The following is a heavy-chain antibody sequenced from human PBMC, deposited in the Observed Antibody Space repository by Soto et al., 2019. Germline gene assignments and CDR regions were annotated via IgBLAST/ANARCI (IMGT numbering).Heavy chain of an antibody. D-gene: IGHD6-13*01. CDR3: AHGIAAAGTEDLDY. V-gene: IGHV2-5*02. Sequence: QITLKESGPTLVKPTQTLTLTCTFSGFSLSTSGVGVGWIRQPPGKALEWLALIYWDDDKRYSPSLKSRLTITKDTPKNQVVLTMTNMDPVDTATYYCAHGIAAAGTEDLDYWGQGTLVTVSS. CDR1: GFSLSTSGVG. CDR2: IYWDDDK. J-gene: IGHJ4*02.